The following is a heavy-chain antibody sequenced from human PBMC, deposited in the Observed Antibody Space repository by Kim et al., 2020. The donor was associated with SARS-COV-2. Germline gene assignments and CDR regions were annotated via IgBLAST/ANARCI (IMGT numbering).Heavy chain of an antibody. V-gene: IGHV3-48*03. Sequence: YHADSVKGRFTISRENAKNSLFLQMSSLRAEDTAIYYCARTQPQYHFDYWGQGTLVTVSS. CDR3: ARTQPQYHFDY. D-gene: IGHD4-4*01. J-gene: IGHJ4*02.